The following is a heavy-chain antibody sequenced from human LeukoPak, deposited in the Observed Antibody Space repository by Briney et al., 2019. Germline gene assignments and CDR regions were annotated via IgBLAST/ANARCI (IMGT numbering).Heavy chain of an antibody. CDR1: GYTLTELS. J-gene: IGHJ5*02. CDR3: AREGTRSGSYSYWFDP. Sequence: ASVKVSCKVSGYTLTELSMHWVRQAPGKGLEWMGGFDPEDGETIYAQKFQGRVTMTEDTSTDTAYMELSSLRSEDTAVYYCAREGTRSGSYSYWFDPWGQGTLVTVSS. V-gene: IGHV1-24*01. CDR2: FDPEDGET. D-gene: IGHD1-26*01.